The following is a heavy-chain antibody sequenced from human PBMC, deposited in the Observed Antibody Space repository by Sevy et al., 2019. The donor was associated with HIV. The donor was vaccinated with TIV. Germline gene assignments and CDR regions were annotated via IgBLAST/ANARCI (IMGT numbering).Heavy chain of an antibody. CDR2: ISSGSTYT. Sequence: GWSLRLSCAASGFTFSAYYMTWIRQAPGKGLEWVSYISSGSTYTNYADSVKGRFTVSRDNAKNSLYLQMNSLRGEYTAVYYCARSTSNNGDYYFDYWGQGTRVSVSS. CDR3: ARSTSNNGDYYFDY. CDR1: GFTFSAYY. V-gene: IGHV3-11*03. D-gene: IGHD4-17*01. J-gene: IGHJ4*02.